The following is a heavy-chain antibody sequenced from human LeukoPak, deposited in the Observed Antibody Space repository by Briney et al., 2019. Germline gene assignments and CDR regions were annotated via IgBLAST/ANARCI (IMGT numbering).Heavy chain of an antibody. CDR2: ISRNSIYI. CDR3: VRRGDY. V-gene: IGHV3-21*01. Sequence: PGESLRLSCAASGFTFSSYSMNWVRHAPGKGVEWVSSISRNSIYIYYADSVKGRFTISRDNAKNLLYLQMNSLRAEDTAVYYCVRRGDYWGQGTLVTVSS. CDR1: GFTFSSYS. J-gene: IGHJ4*02. D-gene: IGHD3-10*01.